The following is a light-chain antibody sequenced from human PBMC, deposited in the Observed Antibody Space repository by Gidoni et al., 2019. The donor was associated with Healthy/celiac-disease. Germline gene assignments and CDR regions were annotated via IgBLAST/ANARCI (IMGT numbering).Light chain of an antibody. Sequence: IVLTQSPGTLSLSPGESATLSCRASQSVSSSYLAWYQQNPGQAPRLLIYGASSRATGIPDRFSGSGSGTDFTLTISILEPEYFAVYYCQQYGSSALTFGGGTKVEIK. CDR2: GAS. CDR3: QQYGSSALT. V-gene: IGKV3-20*01. CDR1: QSVSSSY. J-gene: IGKJ4*01.